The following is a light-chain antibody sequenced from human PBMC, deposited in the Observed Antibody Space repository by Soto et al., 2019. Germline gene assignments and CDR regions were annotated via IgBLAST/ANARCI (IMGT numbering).Light chain of an antibody. CDR1: QSIGDS. J-gene: IGKJ1*01. CDR2: DVS. V-gene: IGKV1-5*01. CDR3: QQYNGYSRT. Sequence: DIQMTQSPSTLSASVGDRVTITCRASQSIGDSLAWYQQKPGKAPYLLISDVSSLERGVPSRFSGSGSGTEFTLTISSMQPDDFAPFYCQQYNGYSRTFGQGTKVEI.